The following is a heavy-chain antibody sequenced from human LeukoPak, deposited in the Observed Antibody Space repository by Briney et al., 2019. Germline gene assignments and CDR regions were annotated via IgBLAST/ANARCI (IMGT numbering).Heavy chain of an antibody. J-gene: IGHJ4*02. CDR2: IIPIFGTA. Sequence: GSSVKVSCKASGGTFSSYAISWVRQAPGQGLEWMGGIIPIFGTANYAQKFQGRVTITPDKSTSTAYMELSRLRSEDTGVYYCARDSETGYSPYFDYWGQGTLVTVSS. V-gene: IGHV1-69*06. CDR3: ARDSETGYSPYFDY. D-gene: IGHD3-9*01. CDR1: GGTFSSYA.